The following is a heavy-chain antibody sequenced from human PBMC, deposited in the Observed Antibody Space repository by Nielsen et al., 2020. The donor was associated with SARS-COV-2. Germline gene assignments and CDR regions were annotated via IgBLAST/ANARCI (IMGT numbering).Heavy chain of an antibody. V-gene: IGHV3-73*01. CDR2: IRSKANSYAT. Sequence: GESLKISCAASGFTFSGSAMHWVRQASGKGLEWVGRIRSKANSYATAYAAPVKGRFTISRDDSKNTAYLQMNSLKTEDTAVYYCRDGMDVWGQGTTVTVSS. CDR1: GFTFSGSA. J-gene: IGHJ6*02. CDR3: RDGMDV.